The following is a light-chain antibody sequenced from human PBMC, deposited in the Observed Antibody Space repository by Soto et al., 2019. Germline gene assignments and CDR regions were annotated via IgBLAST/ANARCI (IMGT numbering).Light chain of an antibody. CDR2: EVT. J-gene: IGLJ3*02. Sequence: QSALTQPPSASGSPGQSVTISCTGTSTDVGGYNYVPWYQQYPGRAPKLMIYEVTKRPSGVPDRFSGSKSGNTASLTVSGLQAEDEADYYCSSYAASNNCYFVFGGGTKLTVL. V-gene: IGLV2-8*01. CDR3: SSYAASNNCYFV. CDR1: STDVGGYNY.